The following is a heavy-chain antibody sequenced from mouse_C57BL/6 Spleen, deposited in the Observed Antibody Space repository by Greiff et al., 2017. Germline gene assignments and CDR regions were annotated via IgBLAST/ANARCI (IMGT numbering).Heavy chain of an antibody. CDR1: GYSITSGYD. J-gene: IGHJ1*03. CDR2: ISYSGST. D-gene: IGHD2-4*01. CDR3: ARDESDDYDGYWYFDV. Sequence: EVKLMESGPGMVKPSQSLSLTCTVTGYSITSGYDWHWIRHFPGNKLEWMGYISYSGSTNYNPSLKSRISITPDTSKNHFFLKLNSVTTEDTATYYCARDESDDYDGYWYFDVWGTGTTVTVSS. V-gene: IGHV3-1*01.